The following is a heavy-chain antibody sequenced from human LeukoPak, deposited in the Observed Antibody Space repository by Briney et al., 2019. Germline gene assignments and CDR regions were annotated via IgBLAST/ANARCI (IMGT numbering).Heavy chain of an antibody. CDR3: ARYDFWSGRLDV. CDR2: IYYSGST. D-gene: IGHD3-3*01. V-gene: IGHV4-39*01. Sequence: SETLSLTCTVSGGSISSSSYYWGWIRQPPEKGLEWIGSIYYSGSTYYNPSLKSRVTISVDTSKNQFSLKLSSVTAAVTAVYYCARYDFWSGRLDVWGKGTTVTVSS. J-gene: IGHJ6*04. CDR1: GGSISSSSYY.